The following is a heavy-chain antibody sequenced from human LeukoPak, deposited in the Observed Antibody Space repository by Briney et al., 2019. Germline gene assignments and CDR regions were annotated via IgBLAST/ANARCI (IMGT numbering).Heavy chain of an antibody. CDR1: GYTFTSYG. CDR3: ARDSNSYDILTGPAILDY. Sequence: ASVKVSCKASGYTFTSYGISWVRQAPGQGLEWMGWISAYNGNTNYAQKLQGRVTMTTDTSTSTAYMELRSLRSDDTAVYYCARDSNSYDILTGPAILDYWGQGTLVTVSS. J-gene: IGHJ4*02. CDR2: ISAYNGNT. D-gene: IGHD3-9*01. V-gene: IGHV1-18*01.